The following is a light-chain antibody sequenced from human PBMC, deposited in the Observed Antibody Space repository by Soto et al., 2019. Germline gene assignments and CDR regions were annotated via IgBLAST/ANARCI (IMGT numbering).Light chain of an antibody. CDR1: ASDVGAYDY. CDR3: SSYTSSSSLV. CDR2: EVS. Sequence: QSALTQPASVSGSPGQSITISCTGTASDVGAYDYVSWYRQDPGKAPKVMIYEVSNRPSGVSNRFSGSKSGNTASLTISGLQAEDGADYYCSSYTSSSSLVFGTGTKLTVL. J-gene: IGLJ1*01. V-gene: IGLV2-14*01.